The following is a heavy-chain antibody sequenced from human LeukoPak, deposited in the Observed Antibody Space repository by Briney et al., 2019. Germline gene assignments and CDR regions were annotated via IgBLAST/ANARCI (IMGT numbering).Heavy chain of an antibody. CDR1: GFTFSSSS. V-gene: IGHV3-21*06. Sequence: GGSLRLSCAASGFTFSSSSMNWVRQAPGKGLEFVSSISPSRSYIYYAASVKGRFTISSDDAKNSLFLQMNSLRAEDTAVYYCAREGGYCSGGSCRFFDYWGQGTLVTVSS. J-gene: IGHJ4*02. D-gene: IGHD2-15*01. CDR2: ISPSRSYI. CDR3: AREGGYCSGGSCRFFDY.